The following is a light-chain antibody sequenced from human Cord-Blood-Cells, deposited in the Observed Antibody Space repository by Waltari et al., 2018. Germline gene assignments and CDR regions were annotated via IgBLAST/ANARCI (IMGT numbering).Light chain of an antibody. CDR2: WAS. CDR1: QSVLYSSTNKNY. Sequence: DIVMTQSPDSLAVSLGARATINCKSSQSVLYSSTNKNYLAWYQQKPGQPPKLLIYWASTRESGVPDRFSGSESGTDFTLTISSLQAEDVAVYYCQQYYSTPYTFGQGTKLEIK. CDR3: QQYYSTPYT. V-gene: IGKV4-1*01. J-gene: IGKJ2*01.